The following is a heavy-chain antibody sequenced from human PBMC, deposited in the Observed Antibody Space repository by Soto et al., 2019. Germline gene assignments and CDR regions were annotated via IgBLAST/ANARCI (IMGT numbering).Heavy chain of an antibody. D-gene: IGHD2-2*01. Sequence: SETLSLICTVSGDSISGGASVWSWIRQATGKGLEWIANVYYSGSSYYNPALKSRLTISVDTTKHQFSLQLKSMTAADTAVYSCAKLSCTSSTCYFPGWFDPWGQGTLVTSPQ. CDR2: VYYSGSS. CDR1: GDSISGGASV. V-gene: IGHV4-31*03. J-gene: IGHJ5*02. CDR3: AKLSCTSSTCYFPGWFDP.